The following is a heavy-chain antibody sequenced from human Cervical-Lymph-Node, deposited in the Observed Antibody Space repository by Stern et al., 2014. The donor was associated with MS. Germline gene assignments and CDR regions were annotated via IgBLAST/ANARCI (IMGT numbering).Heavy chain of an antibody. CDR1: GYTFSSFD. D-gene: IGHD1-14*01. CDR2: MNPDSGET. Sequence: QVQLVQSGAEVKKPGASVKVSCKASGYTFSSFDINWVRQATGQGLEWMGWMNPDSGETGYTEKFQGRVTMTRNTSITTAYMELSGLRSEDTAVYYCARGETRRKMFPLSRYYGMDVLGRGTTVTVSS. V-gene: IGHV1-8*01. J-gene: IGHJ6*02. CDR3: ARGETRRKMFPLSRYYGMDV.